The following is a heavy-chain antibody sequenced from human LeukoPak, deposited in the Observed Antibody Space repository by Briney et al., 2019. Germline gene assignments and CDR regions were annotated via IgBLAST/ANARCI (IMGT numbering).Heavy chain of an antibody. CDR2: ISGSGGST. D-gene: IGHD3-10*01. J-gene: IGHJ4*02. V-gene: IGHV3-23*01. Sequence: PGGSLRLSCAASGFTFSSYAMSWVRQAPGKGLEWVSAISGSGGSTYYADSVKGRFTTSRDNSKNTLHLQMNSLRAEDTAVYYCAKLPTYYGSGSYPYYFDYWGQGTLVTVSS. CDR1: GFTFSSYA. CDR3: AKLPTYYGSGSYPYYFDY.